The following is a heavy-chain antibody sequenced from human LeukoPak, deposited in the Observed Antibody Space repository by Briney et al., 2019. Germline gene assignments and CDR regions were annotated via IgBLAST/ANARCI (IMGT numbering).Heavy chain of an antibody. J-gene: IGHJ4*02. D-gene: IGHD3-22*01. Sequence: GGSLRLSCAVSGFTLSRYSMNWVRQAPGKGLEWVSYISSSSSTIYYADSVKGRFTISRDNAKNSLYLQMNSLRAEDTAVYYCATTTTRYDSSGYNLFDYWGQGTLVTVSS. CDR2: ISSSSSTI. CDR3: ATTTTRYDSSGYNLFDY. CDR1: GFTLSRYS. V-gene: IGHV3-48*01.